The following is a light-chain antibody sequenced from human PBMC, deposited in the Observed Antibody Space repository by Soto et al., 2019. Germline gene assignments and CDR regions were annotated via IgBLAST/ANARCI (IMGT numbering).Light chain of an antibody. Sequence: EIVLTQSPGTLSLSPGERATLSCRASQSVSSNYLAWYQQKRGQPPRLLIYGASIRATGIPDRFSGSGSGTDFTITISRLEPEDFAVYYCQQYGSSPITFGGGAKVEIK. CDR3: QQYGSSPIT. V-gene: IGKV3-20*01. CDR2: GAS. J-gene: IGKJ4*01. CDR1: QSVSSNY.